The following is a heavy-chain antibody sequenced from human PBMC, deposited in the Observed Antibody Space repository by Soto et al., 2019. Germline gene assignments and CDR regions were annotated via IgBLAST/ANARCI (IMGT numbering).Heavy chain of an antibody. D-gene: IGHD3-9*01. Sequence: GGSLRLSCAASGFTFSSYWMSWVRQAPGKGLEWVANIKQDGSEKYYVDSVKGRFTISRDNAKNSLYLQMNSLRAEDMAVYYCARDNYDILTGYPDAFDIWGQGTMVTVSS. J-gene: IGHJ3*02. CDR1: GFTFSSYW. CDR3: ARDNYDILTGYPDAFDI. V-gene: IGHV3-7*05. CDR2: IKQDGSEK.